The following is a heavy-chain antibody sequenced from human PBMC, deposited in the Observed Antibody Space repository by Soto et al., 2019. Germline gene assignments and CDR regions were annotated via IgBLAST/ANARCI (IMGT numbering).Heavy chain of an antibody. CDR1: GGSISRGGYY. D-gene: IGHD3-9*01. J-gene: IGHJ4*02. CDR3: ARGRTYYDILTGYYPWKPFDY. Sequence: SETLSLTCTVSGGSISRGGYYWSWIRQNPGKGLEWIGEINHSGSTNYNPSLKSRVTISVDTSKNQFSLKLSSVTAADTAVYYCARGRTYYDILTGYYPWKPFDYWGQGTLVTVSS. V-gene: IGHV4-34*01. CDR2: INHSGST.